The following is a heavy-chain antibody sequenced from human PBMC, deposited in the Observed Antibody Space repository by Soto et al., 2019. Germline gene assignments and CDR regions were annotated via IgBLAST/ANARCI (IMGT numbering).Heavy chain of an antibody. Sequence: PSETVSLTRTVSSGSISRSTYYGGWIRQPPRKGPQWIGSSYYSGSTYYNRSLKSRVTISVDRSKNQLSLKLSSVTAADTAVYYGERHRMGADYGGQGALVTVSS. CDR2: SYYSGST. D-gene: IGHD3-16*01. CDR1: SGSISRSTYY. CDR3: ERHRMGADY. J-gene: IGHJ4*02. V-gene: IGHV4-39*01.